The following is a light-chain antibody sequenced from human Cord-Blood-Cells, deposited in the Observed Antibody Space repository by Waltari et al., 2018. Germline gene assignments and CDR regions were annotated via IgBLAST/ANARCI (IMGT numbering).Light chain of an antibody. CDR1: SSDVGGYNY. CDR2: DVS. J-gene: IGLJ3*02. V-gene: IGLV2-11*01. Sequence: QSALTQPRSVSGSPGQSVTISCTRTSSDVGGYNYVSWYQQHPGKAPKLMIYDVSKRPSGVPDRFSGSKSGNTASLTISGLQAEDEADYYCCSYAGSYTPMVFGGGTKLTVL. CDR3: CSYAGSYTPMV.